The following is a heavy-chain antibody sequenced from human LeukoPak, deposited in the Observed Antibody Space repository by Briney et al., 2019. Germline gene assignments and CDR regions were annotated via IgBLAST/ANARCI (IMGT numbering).Heavy chain of an antibody. D-gene: IGHD6-13*01. CDR3: VNGYPPVDY. J-gene: IGHJ4*02. Sequence: VKVSCKASGCTFSSYAISWVRQAPGQGLEWMGRIIPILGIANYAQKFQGRVTITADKSTSTAYMELSSLRSEDSAMYYCVNGYPPVDYWGQGTLVTVSS. CDR2: IIPILGIA. CDR1: GCTFSSYA. V-gene: IGHV1-69*10.